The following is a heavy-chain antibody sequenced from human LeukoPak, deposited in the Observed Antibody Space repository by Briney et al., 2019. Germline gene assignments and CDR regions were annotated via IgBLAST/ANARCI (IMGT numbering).Heavy chain of an antibody. J-gene: IGHJ4*02. Sequence: SSETLSLTCTVSGGSISSYYWSWIRQPPGKGLEGIGYIYYSGSINYNPSLKRLVPISVDTYKNQFSLKLSSVTAADTAVYYCARVPRKHIYYFDYWGQGTLVTVSS. CDR3: ARVPRKHIYYFDY. CDR2: IYYSGSI. CDR1: GGSISSYY. V-gene: IGHV4-59*01.